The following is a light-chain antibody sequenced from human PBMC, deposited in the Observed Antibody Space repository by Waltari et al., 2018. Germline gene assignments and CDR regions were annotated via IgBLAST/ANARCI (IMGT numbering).Light chain of an antibody. CDR2: GVN. CDR3: SSYAGSVV. CDR1: SSDIGSNNF. J-gene: IGLJ3*02. Sequence: QSALTQPASVSGSRGQSITISCTGSSSDIGSNNFVSWYQHHPGKTPKLPIYGVNNRPSGVSNRFSGSKSGNTASLTISGLQAEDEADYYCSSYAGSVVFGGGTKLTVL. V-gene: IGLV2-23*02.